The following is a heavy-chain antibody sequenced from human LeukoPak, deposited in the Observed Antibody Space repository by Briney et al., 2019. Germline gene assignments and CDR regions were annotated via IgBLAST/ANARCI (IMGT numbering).Heavy chain of an antibody. J-gene: IGHJ4*02. D-gene: IGHD2-2*01. Sequence: GGSLRLSCAASGFTFSSYAMSWVRQAPGKGLEWVSAISGSGGSTYYADSVKGRFTISRDNSKNTLYLQMNSLRAEDTAVYYCAKDTDIVVVPTYFDYWGQGTLVTVSS. CDR3: AKDTDIVVVPTYFDY. CDR1: GFTFSSYA. V-gene: IGHV3-23*01. CDR2: ISGSGGST.